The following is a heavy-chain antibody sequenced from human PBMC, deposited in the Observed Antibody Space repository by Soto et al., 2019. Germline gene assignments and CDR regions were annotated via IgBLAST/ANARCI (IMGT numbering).Heavy chain of an antibody. D-gene: IGHD4-4*01. V-gene: IGHV4-34*01. CDR3: ATNTVTTPYMDV. J-gene: IGHJ6*03. CDR1: GGSFSGYY. CDR2: INHSGST. Sequence: SETLSLTCAVYGGSFSGYYWSWIRQPPGKGLEWVGEINHSGSTNYNPSLKSRVTISVDTSKNQFSLKLSSVTAADTAVYYCATNTVTTPYMDVWGKGTPVTVS.